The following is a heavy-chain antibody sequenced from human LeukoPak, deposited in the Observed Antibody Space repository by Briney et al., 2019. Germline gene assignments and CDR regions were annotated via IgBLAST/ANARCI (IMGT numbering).Heavy chain of an antibody. J-gene: IGHJ4*02. CDR1: GGSISSSSYY. V-gene: IGHV4-39*01. Sequence: PSETLSLTCTVSGGSISSSSYYWGWIRQPPGKGLEWIGSIYYSGSTYYNPSLKSRVTISVDTSKNQFSLKLSSVTAADTAVYYCARGAAGYSYGWGQGTLVTVSS. CDR3: ARGAAGYSYG. D-gene: IGHD5-18*01. CDR2: IYYSGST.